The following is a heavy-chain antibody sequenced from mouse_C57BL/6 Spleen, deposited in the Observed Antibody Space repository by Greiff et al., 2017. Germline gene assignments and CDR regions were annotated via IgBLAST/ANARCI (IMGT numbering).Heavy chain of an antibody. Sequence: QVQLQQPGAELVRPGSSVKLSCKASGYTFTSYWMHWVKQRPIQGLEWIGNIDPSDSETHSNQKFKDKATLTVDKSSSTAYMQLSSLTSEDSAVYYCARADYYGSSHWYCDVGGTGTTVTVSS. V-gene: IGHV1-52*01. D-gene: IGHD1-1*01. CDR1: GYTFTSYW. CDR3: ARADYYGSSHWYCDV. CDR2: IDPSDSET. J-gene: IGHJ1*03.